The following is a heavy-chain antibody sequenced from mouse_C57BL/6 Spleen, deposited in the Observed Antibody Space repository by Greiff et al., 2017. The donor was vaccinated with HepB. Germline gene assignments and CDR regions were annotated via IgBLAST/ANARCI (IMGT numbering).Heavy chain of an antibody. V-gene: IGHV1-50*01. D-gene: IGHD1-1*02. CDR2: IDPSDSYT. CDR1: GYTFTSYW. CDR3: ARWGGNYVDY. J-gene: IGHJ2*01. Sequence: QVQLQQPGAELVKPGASVKLSCKASGYTFTSYWMQWVKQRPGQGLEWIGEIDPSDSYTNYNQKFKGKATLTVDTSSSTAYMQRSSLTSEDSAVYYCARWGGNYVDYWGQGTTLTVSS.